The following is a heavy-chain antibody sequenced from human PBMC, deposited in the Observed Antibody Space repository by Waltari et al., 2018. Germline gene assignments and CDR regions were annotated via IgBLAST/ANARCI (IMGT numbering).Heavy chain of an antibody. Sequence: QVQLQESGPGLVKPSQTLSLTCAVSGGPISSGGVSWTWIRQLPGTGLEWIGNIYPSGNMFYNPSLRSRASMSVDTSKNQFSLRLTSVTAADTAVYYCAIDRNTRFDPWGQGTLVTVSS. J-gene: IGHJ5*02. CDR3: AIDRNTRFDP. CDR1: GGPISSGGVS. D-gene: IGHD5-18*01. V-gene: IGHV4-31*11. CDR2: IYPSGNM.